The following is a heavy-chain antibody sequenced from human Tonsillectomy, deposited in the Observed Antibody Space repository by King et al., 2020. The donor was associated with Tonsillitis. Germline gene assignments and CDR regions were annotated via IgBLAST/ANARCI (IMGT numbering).Heavy chain of an antibody. CDR1: GFTFNTYG. D-gene: IGHD5-24*01. CDR2: IRYDGTNK. J-gene: IGHJ5*02. CDR3: AKSIGGRWLQWGENWFDP. V-gene: IGHV3-30*02. Sequence: QLVQSGGGVVQPGGSLRLSCAASGFTFNTYGMHWVRQAPGKGLEWLAFIRYDGTNKYYGDSVKGRFTISRDNSKNTLYLQMNSLRTEDAAIYYCAKSIGGRWLQWGENWFDPWGQGPRVTVSS.